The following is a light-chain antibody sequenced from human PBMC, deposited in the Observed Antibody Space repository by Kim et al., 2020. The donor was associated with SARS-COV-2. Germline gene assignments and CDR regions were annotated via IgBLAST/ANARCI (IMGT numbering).Light chain of an antibody. CDR1: QTINGF. CDR2: AAS. V-gene: IGKV1-39*01. Sequence: ASVGDRVSIGCRASQTINGFLNWYQQKPGKAPQLMISAASSLQSGVPSRFSGSGSGTDYTLTISNLQPEDFATYFCQQSYSTPPTFGGGTKVDIK. J-gene: IGKJ4*01. CDR3: QQSYSTPPT.